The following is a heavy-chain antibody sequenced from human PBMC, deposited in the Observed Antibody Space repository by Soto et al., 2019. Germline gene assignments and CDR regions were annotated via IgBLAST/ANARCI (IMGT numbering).Heavy chain of an antibody. CDR1: GGTFSNYP. CDR2: IIPIFGTV. V-gene: IGHV1-69*12. J-gene: IGHJ6*02. Sequence: QVQLVQSGAEVKKPGSSVKVSCKASGGTFSNYPISWVRQAPGQGREWMGGIIPIFGTVNYAQKFQGRVTIAADESTSTAYMELCSLRAEDTAVYYCAREGQAPYYYYVMDVWGQGTAVTVSS. CDR3: AREGQAPYYYYVMDV.